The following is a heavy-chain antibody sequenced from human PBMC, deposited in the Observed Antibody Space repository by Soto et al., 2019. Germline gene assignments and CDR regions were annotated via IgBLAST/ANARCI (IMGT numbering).Heavy chain of an antibody. Sequence: EVQLVESGGGLVQPGGSLRLSCVASGFTFSTDTMNWVRQAPGKGLEWVAHISTSGATRYYADSVKGRFTISRDNAKTSRYLQMDSLRNEDTAVSYCARFFGSGFDYWGQGTLVTVSS. V-gene: IGHV3-48*02. CDR1: GFTFSTDT. D-gene: IGHD6-19*01. CDR3: ARFFGSGFDY. J-gene: IGHJ4*02. CDR2: ISTSGATR.